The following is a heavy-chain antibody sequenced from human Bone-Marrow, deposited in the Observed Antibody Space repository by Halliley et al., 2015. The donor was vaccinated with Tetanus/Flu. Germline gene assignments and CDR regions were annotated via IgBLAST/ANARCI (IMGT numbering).Heavy chain of an antibody. V-gene: IGHV5-51*01. CDR2: IYPGDSDA. CDR1: GYTFSTYW. J-gene: IGHJ4*02. Sequence: QLVQSGAEVKKPGDSLKISCQGSGYTFSTYWIAWVRQMPGKGLEWLGVIYPGDSDARYSPSFQGQVTFSADKSISTAYLQWSSLKPSNPAIYYCARHRCLGPRQHATENDYWGQGTLVTFSS. D-gene: IGHD6-13*01. CDR3: ARHRCLGPRQHATENDY.